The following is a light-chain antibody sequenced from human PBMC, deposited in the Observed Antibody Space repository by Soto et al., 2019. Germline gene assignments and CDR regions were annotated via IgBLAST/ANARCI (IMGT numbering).Light chain of an antibody. Sequence: QSVLTQPASVSGSPGQSITISCTGTSSDVGGYNYVSWYQQHPGKAPKLMIYEVSNRPSGVSNRFSGSKSGNTASLTISGLQAEDEADYYCSSYTDVVTLEVFGPGTKVTAL. J-gene: IGLJ1*01. CDR3: SSYTDVVTLEV. CDR2: EVS. CDR1: SSDVGGYNY. V-gene: IGLV2-14*01.